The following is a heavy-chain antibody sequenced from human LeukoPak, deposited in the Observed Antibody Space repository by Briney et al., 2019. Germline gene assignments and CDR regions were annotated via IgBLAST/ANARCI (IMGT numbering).Heavy chain of an antibody. D-gene: IGHD3-10*01. V-gene: IGHV4-34*01. CDR1: GGSFSGYY. J-gene: IGHJ4*02. CDR3: ARHPYYYGSGSYYNGVYYFDY. Sequence: KTSETLSLTCAVYGGSFSGYYWSWIRQPPGKGLEWIGEINHSGGTNYNPSLKSRVTISVDTSKNQFSLKLSSVTAADTAVYYCARHPYYYGSGSYYNGVYYFDYWGQGTLVTVSS. CDR2: INHSGGT.